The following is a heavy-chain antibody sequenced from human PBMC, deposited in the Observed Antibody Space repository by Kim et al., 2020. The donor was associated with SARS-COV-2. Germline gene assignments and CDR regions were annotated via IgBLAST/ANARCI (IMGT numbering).Heavy chain of an antibody. D-gene: IGHD1-26*01. V-gene: IGHV3-49*03. CDR3: TRDDVGATLDDAFDI. J-gene: IGHJ3*02. Sequence: GGSLRLSCTASGFTFGDYAMSWFRQAPGKGLEWVGFIRSKAYGGTTEYAASVKGRFTISRDDSKSIAYLQMNSLKTEDTAVYYCTRDDVGATLDDAFDIWGQGTMVTVSS. CDR2: IRSKAYGGTT. CDR1: GFTFGDYA.